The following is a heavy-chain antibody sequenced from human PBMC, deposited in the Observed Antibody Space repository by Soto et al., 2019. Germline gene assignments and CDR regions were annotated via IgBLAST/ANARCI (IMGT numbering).Heavy chain of an antibody. D-gene: IGHD4-17*01. CDR2: ISTTSTAI. Sequence: EVQLVESGGDLVQPGGSLRLSCAASGFTFSSYSMNWVRQAPGKGLEWVAFISTTSTAIYYADSVKGRFTISRDNVKNGLDLQMNSLRAEDTAVYYCARYDYGNYGGPFDIWGQGTVVTVSS. CDR1: GFTFSSYS. V-gene: IGHV3-48*01. CDR3: ARYDYGNYGGPFDI. J-gene: IGHJ3*02.